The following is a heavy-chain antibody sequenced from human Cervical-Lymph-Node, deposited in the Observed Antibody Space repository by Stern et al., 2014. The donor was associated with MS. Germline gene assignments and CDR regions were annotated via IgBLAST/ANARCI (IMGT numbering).Heavy chain of an antibody. Sequence: QLVQSGTDVKKPGASVKVSCKASGYTFTTYYIHWVRQAPGQGLEWMGIINTSSGATSYAQRFQGRVTMTRDTSTSTVHLELSSLRSEDTAVYYCARDSISDSEYFDYWGQGALVTVSS. CDR2: INTSSGAT. CDR1: GYTFTTYY. CDR3: ARDSISDSEYFDY. J-gene: IGHJ4*02. V-gene: IGHV1-46*01.